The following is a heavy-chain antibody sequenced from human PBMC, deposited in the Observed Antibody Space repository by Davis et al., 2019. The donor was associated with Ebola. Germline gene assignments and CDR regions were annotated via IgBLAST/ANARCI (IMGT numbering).Heavy chain of an antibody. CDR1: GFTFSNYW. J-gene: IGHJ4*02. D-gene: IGHD5-24*01. CDR3: AREEMATLY. V-gene: IGHV3-7*03. CDR2: IKQDGSEK. Sequence: PGGSLRLSCAASGFTFSNYWMSWVRQAPGKGLEWVANIKQDGSEKYYVDSVKGRFTISRDNAKNSLYLQMNNLRAEDTAVYYCAREEMATLYWGQGTLVTVSS.